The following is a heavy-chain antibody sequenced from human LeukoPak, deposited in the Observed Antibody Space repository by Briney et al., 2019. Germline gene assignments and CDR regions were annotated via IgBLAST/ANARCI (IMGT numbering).Heavy chain of an antibody. CDR1: GFIFSNFD. D-gene: IGHD6-13*01. CDR3: ARGSSSWFYFDL. Sequence: PGGSLRLSCVASGFIFSNFDMQWVRQAPGKGLEWVAIIWHDGTKIYYGDSVRGRFTISRDNSKNTLYLHMNSLGAEDTAVYYCARGSSSWFYFDLWGQGTLVTVSS. J-gene: IGHJ4*02. V-gene: IGHV3-33*01. CDR2: IWHDGTKI.